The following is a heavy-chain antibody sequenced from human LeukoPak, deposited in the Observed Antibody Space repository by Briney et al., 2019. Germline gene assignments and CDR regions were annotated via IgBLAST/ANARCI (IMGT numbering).Heavy chain of an antibody. CDR2: ISSSGSTI. CDR3: ARDRDSYNCVFDY. V-gene: IGHV3-48*03. Sequence: PGGSLRLSCAASGFTFSSYEMNWVRQAPGKGLEWVSYISSSGSTIYYADSVKGRFTISRDNAKNSLYLQMNSLRAEDTAVYYCARDRDSYNCVFDYWGQGTLVTVSS. D-gene: IGHD5-24*01. CDR1: GFTFSSYE. J-gene: IGHJ4*02.